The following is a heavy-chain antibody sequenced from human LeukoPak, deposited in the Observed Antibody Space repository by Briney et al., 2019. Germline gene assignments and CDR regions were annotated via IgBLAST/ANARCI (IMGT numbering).Heavy chain of an antibody. Sequence: PGRSLRLSCAASGFTFDDYAMHWVRQAPGKGLEWVSGISWNSGSIGYADSVKGRFTISRDNAKNSLYLQMNSLRAEDTAVYYCARVAWWQGNYFDYWGQGTLVTVSS. D-gene: IGHD2-8*02. CDR1: GFTFDDYA. CDR2: ISWNSGSI. CDR3: ARVAWWQGNYFDY. J-gene: IGHJ4*02. V-gene: IGHV3-9*01.